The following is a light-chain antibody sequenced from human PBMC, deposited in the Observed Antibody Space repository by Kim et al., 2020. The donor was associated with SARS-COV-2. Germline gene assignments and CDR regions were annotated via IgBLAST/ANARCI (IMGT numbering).Light chain of an antibody. V-gene: IGLV4-69*01. CDR1: SGYSSYA. CDR2: LNSDGSH. Sequence: QLVVTQSPSASASLGASVKLTCTLSSGYSSYAIAWHQQQPEKSPRYLMKLNSDGSHSKGDGIPDRFSGSSSGAERYLTISSLQSEDEADYYCQTWGTGIRVFGGGTKLTVL. CDR3: QTWGTGIRV. J-gene: IGLJ3*02.